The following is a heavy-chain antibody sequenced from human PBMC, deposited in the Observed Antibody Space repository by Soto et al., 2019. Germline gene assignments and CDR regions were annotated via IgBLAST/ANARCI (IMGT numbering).Heavy chain of an antibody. CDR1: GFTFSNAW. CDR3: TTDYHPYGDYSVY. V-gene: IGHV3-15*01. D-gene: IGHD4-17*01. J-gene: IGHJ4*02. Sequence: PGGSLRLSCAASGFTFSNAWMSWVRQAPGKGLEWVGRIKSKTDGGTTDYAAPVKGRFTIPRDDSKNTLYLQMNSLKTEDTAVYYFTTDYHPYGDYSVYWGQGTLVTVSS. CDR2: IKSKTDGGTT.